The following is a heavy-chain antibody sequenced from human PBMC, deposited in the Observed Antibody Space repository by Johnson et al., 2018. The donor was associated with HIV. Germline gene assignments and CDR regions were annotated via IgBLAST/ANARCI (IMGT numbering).Heavy chain of an antibody. J-gene: IGHJ3*02. CDR1: GFTFSSYA. D-gene: IGHD3-16*01. CDR2: ISYDGSNK. CDR3: ARDWGAFDI. V-gene: IGHV3-30*04. Sequence: QVQLVESGGGVVQPGRSLRLSCAASGFTFSSYAMHWVRQAPGKGLEWVAVISYDGSNKYYADSVKGRFIISRDNSKNTLYLQMNSLRAEDTAVYYCARDWGAFDIWGQGTMVTVSS.